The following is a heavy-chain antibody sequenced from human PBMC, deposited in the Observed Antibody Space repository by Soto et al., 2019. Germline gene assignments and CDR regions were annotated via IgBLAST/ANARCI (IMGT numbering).Heavy chain of an antibody. D-gene: IGHD5-18*01. J-gene: IGHJ6*02. V-gene: IGHV3-9*01. Sequence: EVQLVESGGGLVQPGRSLRLSCAASGFTFDDYAMHWVRQAPGKGLEWVSGISWNSGSIGYADSVKGRFTISRDNAKNSLYLQMNSLRAEDTALYYCAKSLPDTSIPDGYYYGMDVWGQGTTVTVSS. CDR3: AKSLPDTSIPDGYYYGMDV. CDR1: GFTFDDYA. CDR2: ISWNSGSI.